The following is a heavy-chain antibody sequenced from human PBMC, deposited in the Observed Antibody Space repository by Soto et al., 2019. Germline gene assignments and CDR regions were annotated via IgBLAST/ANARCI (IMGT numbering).Heavy chain of an antibody. CDR1: GGSISSYY. Sequence: SQTLSLTCTVSGGSISSYYWSWIRQPPGKGLEWIGYIYYSGSTNYNPSLKSRVTISVDTSKNQFSLKLSSVTAADTAVYYCAAWSGQVNPYYYYYMDVWGKGTTVTVSS. D-gene: IGHD3-3*01. V-gene: IGHV4-59*08. CDR3: AAWSGQVNPYYYYYMDV. CDR2: IYYSGST. J-gene: IGHJ6*03.